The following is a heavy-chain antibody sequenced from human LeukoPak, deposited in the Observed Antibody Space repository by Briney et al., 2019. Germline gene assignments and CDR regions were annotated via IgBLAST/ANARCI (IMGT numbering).Heavy chain of an antibody. J-gene: IGHJ5*02. V-gene: IGHV3-23*01. Sequence: GGSLRLSCAASGFIFNNYGLIWVRQAPGKGLQWVSAISNDGGGTTYADFVKGRFTISRDNSKNTLFLQMNSLRAEDTALYYCAKGGSGYFADLRGQGTLVTVSS. D-gene: IGHD3-22*01. CDR3: AKGGSGYFADL. CDR2: ISNDGGGT. CDR1: GFIFNNYG.